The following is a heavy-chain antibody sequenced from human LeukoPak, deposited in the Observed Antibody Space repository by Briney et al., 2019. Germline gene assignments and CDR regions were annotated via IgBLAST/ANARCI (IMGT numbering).Heavy chain of an antibody. Sequence: GGSLRLSCAASGFTFSSYWMSWVRQAPGKGLEWVANIKQDGSEKYYVDSVKGRFTISRDNAKNSLYLQMNSLRAEDTAVYYCAREAGSFVDYYGSGSYPADYWGQGTLVTVSS. J-gene: IGHJ4*02. CDR1: GFTFSSYW. CDR3: AREAGSFVDYYGSGSYPADY. CDR2: IKQDGSEK. D-gene: IGHD3-10*01. V-gene: IGHV3-7*01.